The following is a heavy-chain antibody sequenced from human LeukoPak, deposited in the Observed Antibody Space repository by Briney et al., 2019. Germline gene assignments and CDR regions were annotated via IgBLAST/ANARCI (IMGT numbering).Heavy chain of an antibody. Sequence: SETLSLTCTVSGGSISSYYWSWIRQPPGKGLEWIGSIYYSGSTYYNPSLKSRVTISVDTSKNQFSLKLSSVTAADTAVYYCASSDSSGLFDYWGQGTLVTVSS. V-gene: IGHV4-39*01. CDR2: IYYSGST. CDR3: ASSDSSGLFDY. CDR1: GGSISSYY. D-gene: IGHD5-12*01. J-gene: IGHJ4*02.